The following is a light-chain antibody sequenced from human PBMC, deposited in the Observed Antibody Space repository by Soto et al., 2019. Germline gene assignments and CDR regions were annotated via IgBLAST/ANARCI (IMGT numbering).Light chain of an antibody. V-gene: IGKV3-11*01. CDR2: DAS. Sequence: DIVLTQSPGTLSLSPGERATLSCRASQSVSSYLAWYQQKPGQAPRLLIYDASNRATGIPARFSGSGSGTDFTLTISSLEPEDFAVYYCQQRLTFGGGTKVDIK. J-gene: IGKJ4*01. CDR3: QQRLT. CDR1: QSVSSY.